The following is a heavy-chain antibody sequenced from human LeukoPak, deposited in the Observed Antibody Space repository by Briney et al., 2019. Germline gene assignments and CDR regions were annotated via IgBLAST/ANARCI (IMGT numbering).Heavy chain of an antibody. V-gene: IGHV1-18*01. J-gene: IGHJ5*02. CDR3: ARATYDILTGRNWFDP. Sequence: ASVTVSCKASGYTFSSYGISWVRQAPGQGLEWMGWISAYNGNTNYAEKIQGRVTMTTDTSTSTAYMELRSLRSDDTAVYYCARATYDILTGRNWFDPWGQGTLVTVSS. D-gene: IGHD3-9*01. CDR1: GYTFSSYG. CDR2: ISAYNGNT.